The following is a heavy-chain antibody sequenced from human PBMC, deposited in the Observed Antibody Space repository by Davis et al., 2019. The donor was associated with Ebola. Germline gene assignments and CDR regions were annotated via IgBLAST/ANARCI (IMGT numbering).Heavy chain of an antibody. CDR1: GFPFSSYS. V-gene: IGHV3-48*02. CDR3: ARDSPPSDYGGDEEYFEP. D-gene: IGHD4-23*01. Sequence: PGGSLRLSCAASGFPFSSYSMHWVRQTPRKGLEWVSSISSSSSSIYYAESVKGRFTISRDNARNSLYLQMNSLRDEDTAVYYCARDSPPSDYGGDEEYFEPWGQGTLVIVS. J-gene: IGHJ5*02. CDR2: ISSSSSSI.